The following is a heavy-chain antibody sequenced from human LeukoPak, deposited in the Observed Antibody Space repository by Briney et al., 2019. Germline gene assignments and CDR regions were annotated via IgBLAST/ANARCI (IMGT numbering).Heavy chain of an antibody. CDR1: GYTFTGYY. CDR2: INPNSGGT. J-gene: IGHJ4*02. Sequence: ASVKVSCKASGYTFTGYYMHWVRRAPGQGGEGMGWINPNSGGTNYAQKFQGRVTITRHTSIRTAYMELRRLRSDDTPVYYCARVGSQWLVQRPIDYWGQGPLVTVSS. CDR3: ARVGSQWLVQRPIDY. V-gene: IGHV1-2*02. D-gene: IGHD6-19*01.